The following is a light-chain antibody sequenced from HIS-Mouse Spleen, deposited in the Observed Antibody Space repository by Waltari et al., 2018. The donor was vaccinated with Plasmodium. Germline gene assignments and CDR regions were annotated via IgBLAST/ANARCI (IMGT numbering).Light chain of an antibody. Sequence: SYELTQPPSVSVSPGQTARITCSGDALPKKYAYWYQQKSGQAPVLVIYEDSKRPSGIPERCSGSSSGTIATLTISGAQVEDEADYYCYSTDSSGNHRVFGVGTKLTVL. V-gene: IGLV3-10*01. J-gene: IGLJ3*02. CDR3: YSTDSSGNHRV. CDR2: EDS. CDR1: ALPKKY.